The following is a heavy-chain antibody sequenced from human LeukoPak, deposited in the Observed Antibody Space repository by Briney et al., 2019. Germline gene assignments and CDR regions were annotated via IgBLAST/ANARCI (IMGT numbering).Heavy chain of an antibody. CDR2: IIYSGGAT. D-gene: IGHD3-22*01. J-gene: IGHJ4*02. CDR1: GFTFSRSA. V-gene: IGHV3-23*01. CDR3: AKDGLYYDGSEHVYYFDS. Sequence: GGSLRLSCAASGFTFSRSAMTWVRQGPGTGLEFVASIIYSGGATYYADSVKGRFTISRDNSKNTLYLQMNSLRAEDAALYYCAKDGLYYDGSEHVYYFDSWGQGTLVTVSS.